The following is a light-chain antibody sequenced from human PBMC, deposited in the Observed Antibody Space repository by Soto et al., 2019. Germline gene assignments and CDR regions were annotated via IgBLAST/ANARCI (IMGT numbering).Light chain of an antibody. CDR2: HAS. V-gene: IGKV3-11*01. J-gene: IGKJ2*01. Sequence: EIVLTQSPATLSLSPGERATLSCRASQSVSTYVAWYQQKPGQAPRLVLYHASNRATGIPARFSGSGSETDFTPTISSLEPEDFAVYYCQQRDNRPYTFGQGTRLEI. CDR3: QQRDNRPYT. CDR1: QSVSTY.